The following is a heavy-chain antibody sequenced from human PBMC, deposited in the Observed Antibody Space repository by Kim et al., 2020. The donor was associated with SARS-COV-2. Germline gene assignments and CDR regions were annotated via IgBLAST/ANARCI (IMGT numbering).Heavy chain of an antibody. V-gene: IGHV2-5*02. D-gene: IGHD3-3*01. Sequence: SGPTLVNPTQTLTLTCTFSGFSLSTSGVGVGWIRQPPGKALEWLALIYWDDDKRYSPSLKSRLTITKDTSKNQVVLTMTNMDPVDTATYYCAHRQGVAKYYDFWSGYLVYFDYWGQGTLVTVSS. CDR2: IYWDDDK. CDR3: AHRQGVAKYYDFWSGYLVYFDY. CDR1: GFSLSTSGVG. J-gene: IGHJ4*02.